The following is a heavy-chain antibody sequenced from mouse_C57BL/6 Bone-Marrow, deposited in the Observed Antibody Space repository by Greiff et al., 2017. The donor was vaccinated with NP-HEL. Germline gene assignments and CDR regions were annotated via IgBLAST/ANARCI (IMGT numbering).Heavy chain of an antibody. D-gene: IGHD2-4*01. J-gene: IGHJ2*01. V-gene: IGHV1-72*01. CDR1: GYTFTSYW. CDR2: IDPNSGGT. CDR3: ACMITTGRYYFDY. Sequence: QVQLKQPGAELVKPGASVKLSCKASGYTFTSYWMHWVKQRPGRGLEWIGRIDPNSGGTKYNEKFKSKATLTVDKPSSTAYMQLSSLTSEDSAVYYCACMITTGRYYFDYWGQGTTLTVSS.